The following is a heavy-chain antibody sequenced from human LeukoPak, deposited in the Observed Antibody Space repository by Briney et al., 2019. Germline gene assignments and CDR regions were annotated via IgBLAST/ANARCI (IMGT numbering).Heavy chain of an antibody. Sequence: GGSLRLSCAASGFTFSNAWMSWVRQAPGKGLEWVGLIKSKTDGGTTDYAAPVKGTFTISRAASNNTLYPQMHSPKNEDTALYYCTSPTDYGDYGYWGQGTLVTVSS. V-gene: IGHV3-15*01. J-gene: IGHJ4*02. CDR2: IKSKTDGGTT. CDR1: GFTFSNAW. CDR3: TSPTDYGDYGY. D-gene: IGHD4-17*01.